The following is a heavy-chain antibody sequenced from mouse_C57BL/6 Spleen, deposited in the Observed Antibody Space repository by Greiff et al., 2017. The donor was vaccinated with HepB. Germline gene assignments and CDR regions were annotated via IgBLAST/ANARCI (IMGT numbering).Heavy chain of an antibody. CDR1: GYTFTSYW. Sequence: VQLQQSGAELVKPGASVKMSCKASGYTFTSYWITWVKQRPGQGLEWIGDIYPGSGSTNYNEKFKSKATLTVDTSSSTAYMQLSSLTSEDSAVYYCARIYYDYDYYAMDYWGQGTSVTVSS. D-gene: IGHD2-4*01. J-gene: IGHJ4*01. CDR2: IYPGSGST. V-gene: IGHV1-55*01. CDR3: ARIYYDYDYYAMDY.